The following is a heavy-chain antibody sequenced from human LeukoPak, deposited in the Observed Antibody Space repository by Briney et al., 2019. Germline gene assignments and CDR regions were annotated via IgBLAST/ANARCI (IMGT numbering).Heavy chain of an antibody. J-gene: IGHJ5*02. D-gene: IGHD1-26*01. CDR2: ISAYNGNT. CDR3: ARGGNYFRFDP. CDR1: GYTFTNYI. V-gene: IGHV1-18*01. Sequence: ASVKVSCKASGYTFTNYIISWVRQAPGQGLEWMGWISAYNGNTNYAQKLQGRVTMTTDTSTATAYMELWSLRSDDTAVYYCARGGNYFRFDPWGQGTLVTVSS.